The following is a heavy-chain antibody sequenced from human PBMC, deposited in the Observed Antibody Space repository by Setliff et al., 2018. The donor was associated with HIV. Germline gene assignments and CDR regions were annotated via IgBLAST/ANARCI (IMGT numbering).Heavy chain of an antibody. J-gene: IGHJ4*02. CDR2: INPSIVST. CDR1: GYKFTSYY. CDR3: AIGSSNWPHRPNNYYFDY. Sequence: ASVKVSCKASGYKFTSYYIHWVRQAPGQGLEWMGIINPSIVSTTYAEKFQGRVAMTRDTSTGTVYMELSSLRSEDTGVYYCAIGSSNWPHRPNNYYFDYWGQGTLVTVSS. D-gene: IGHD6-13*01. V-gene: IGHV1-46*01.